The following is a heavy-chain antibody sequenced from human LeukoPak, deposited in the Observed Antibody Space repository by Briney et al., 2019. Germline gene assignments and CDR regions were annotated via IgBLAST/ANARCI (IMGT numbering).Heavy chain of an antibody. CDR2: IYSGGTT. CDR1: GLTVSSNY. V-gene: IGHV3-53*01. CDR3: AKGHSSGWSHNFDY. D-gene: IGHD6-19*01. Sequence: PGGSLRLSCVVSGLTVSSNYMSWVRQAPGKGLEWVSVIYSGGTTNYADSVKGRFTISRDNSKNTLYLQMNSLRAEDTAVYYCAKGHSSGWSHNFDYWGQGTLVTVSS. J-gene: IGHJ4*02.